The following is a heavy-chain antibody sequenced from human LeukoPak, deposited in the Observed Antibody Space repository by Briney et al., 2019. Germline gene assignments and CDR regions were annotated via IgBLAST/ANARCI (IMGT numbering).Heavy chain of an antibody. CDR3: ARDRSGWYLFDY. J-gene: IGHJ4*02. D-gene: IGHD6-19*01. Sequence: PSETLSLTCTVSGESISIYYWSWIRQPPGKGLEWIGYIYYSGSTNYNPSLKSRVTISVDTSKNQFSLKLSSVTAADTAVYYCARDRSGWYLFDYWGQGTLVTVSS. CDR1: GESISIYY. V-gene: IGHV4-59*01. CDR2: IYYSGST.